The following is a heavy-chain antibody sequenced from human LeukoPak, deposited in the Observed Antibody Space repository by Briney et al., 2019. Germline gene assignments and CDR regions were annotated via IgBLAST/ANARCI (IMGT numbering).Heavy chain of an antibody. CDR1: GFTFSNYA. Sequence: PGGSLRLSCAASGFTFSNYAMHWVRQAPGKGLEYVSAISSNGGSTYYANSVKGRFTISRDNSKNTLYLQMGSLRAEDTALYYCAKGSGINHYHWIDPWGQGTLVTVSS. CDR2: ISSNGGST. D-gene: IGHD1-14*01. V-gene: IGHV3-64*01. CDR3: AKGSGINHYHWIDP. J-gene: IGHJ5*02.